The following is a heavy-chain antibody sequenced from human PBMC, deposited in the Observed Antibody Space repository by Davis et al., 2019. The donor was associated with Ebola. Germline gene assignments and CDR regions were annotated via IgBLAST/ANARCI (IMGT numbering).Heavy chain of an antibody. CDR1: GFTFSSYA. CDR2: ISYDGSSK. Sequence: GESLKISCAASGFTFSSYAMHWVRQAPGKGLEWVAIISYDGSSKYYADSVKGRFTISRDNSKNTLCLQMDSLRAEDTAVYHCAKDWDHYGPQYWGQGTLVTVSS. V-gene: IGHV3-30*04. CDR3: AKDWDHYGPQY. J-gene: IGHJ4*02. D-gene: IGHD4-17*01.